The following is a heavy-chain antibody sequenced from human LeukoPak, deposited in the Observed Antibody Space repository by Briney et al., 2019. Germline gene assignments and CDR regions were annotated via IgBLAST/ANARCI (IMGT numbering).Heavy chain of an antibody. D-gene: IGHD6-19*01. CDR3: ARHCLQDLNPIAVAEPNFDY. CDR2: IDPSDSYT. CDR1: GYSFTSYW. Sequence: GESLKISCKGSGYSFTSYWISWVRQMPGKGLEWMGRIDPSDSYTNYSPSFQGHVTISADKSISTAYLQWSSLKASDTAMYYCARHCLQDLNPIAVAEPNFDYWGQGTLVTVSS. J-gene: IGHJ4*02. V-gene: IGHV5-10-1*01.